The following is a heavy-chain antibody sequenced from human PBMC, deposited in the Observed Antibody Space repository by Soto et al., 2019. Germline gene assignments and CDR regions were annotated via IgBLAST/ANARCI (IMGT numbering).Heavy chain of an antibody. Sequence: GGSLRLSCAASGFTFSSYAMSWVRQAPVKVLEWVSAISGSGGSTYYADSVKVRFTISRDNSKNTLYLQMNSLRAEDTAVYYCAKAYCSGGSCYRSLYYYYYGMDVWGQGTTVTVSS. CDR1: GFTFSSYA. J-gene: IGHJ6*02. D-gene: IGHD2-15*01. V-gene: IGHV3-23*01. CDR2: ISGSGGST. CDR3: AKAYCSGGSCYRSLYYYYYGMDV.